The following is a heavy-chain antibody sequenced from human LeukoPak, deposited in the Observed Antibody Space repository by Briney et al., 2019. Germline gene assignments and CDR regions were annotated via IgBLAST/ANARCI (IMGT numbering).Heavy chain of an antibody. Sequence: SETLSLTCTVFGGSICSYYWSWIRQPAGKGLEWIGRIYTSGSTNYNPSLKSRVTMSVDTSKNQFSLKLSSVTAADTAVYYCARGTLYSGWSYYFDYWGQGSQVTVSS. CDR3: ARGTLYSGWSYYFDY. J-gene: IGHJ4*02. V-gene: IGHV4-4*07. CDR2: IYTSGST. CDR1: GGSICSYY. D-gene: IGHD6-19*01.